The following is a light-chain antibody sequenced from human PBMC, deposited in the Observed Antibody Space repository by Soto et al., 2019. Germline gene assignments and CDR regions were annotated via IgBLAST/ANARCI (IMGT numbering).Light chain of an antibody. V-gene: IGKV1-13*02. CDR2: DAS. J-gene: IGKJ1*01. CDR3: QQYNSYPWT. CDR1: QGIDKD. Sequence: AIQMTQSPSSLSASVGDTVTLTCRASQGIDKDLGWYQQKPGKAPKLLIYDASSLESGVPSRFSGSGSGTEFTLTISSLQPDDFATYYCQQYNSYPWTFGQGTKVDIK.